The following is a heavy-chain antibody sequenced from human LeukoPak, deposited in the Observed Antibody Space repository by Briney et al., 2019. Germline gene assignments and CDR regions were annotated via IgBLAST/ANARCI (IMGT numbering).Heavy chain of an antibody. CDR2: IIPIFGTA. J-gene: IGHJ6*02. CDR1: GGTFSSYA. CDR3: AREGVGDGYNKGHLGYYYYGMDV. V-gene: IGHV1-69*05. Sequence: ASVKVSCKASGGTFSSYAISWVRQAPGQGLEWMGGIIPIFGTANYAQKFQGRVTMTRDTSTSTVYMELSSLRSEDTAVYYCAREGVGDGYNKGHLGYYYYGMDVWGQGTTVTVSS. D-gene: IGHD5-24*01.